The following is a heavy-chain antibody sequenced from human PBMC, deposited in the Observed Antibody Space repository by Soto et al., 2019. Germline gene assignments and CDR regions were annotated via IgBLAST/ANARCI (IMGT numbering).Heavy chain of an antibody. CDR1: GGTFSSYA. Sequence: SVKVSCKASGGTFSSYAISWVRQAPGQGPEWMGGIIPIFGTANYAQKFQGRVTITADESTSTAYMELSSLRSEDTAVYYCARDVYCSSTSCYPRIAAAGTPLDYWGQGTLVTVSS. CDR3: ARDVYCSSTSCYPRIAAAGTPLDY. D-gene: IGHD2-2*01. V-gene: IGHV1-69*13. J-gene: IGHJ4*02. CDR2: IIPIFGTA.